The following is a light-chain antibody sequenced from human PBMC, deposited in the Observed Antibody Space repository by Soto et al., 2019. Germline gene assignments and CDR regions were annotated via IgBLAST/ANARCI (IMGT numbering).Light chain of an antibody. V-gene: IGLV3-21*02. CDR1: NIGSKS. CDR2: DNS. Sequence: SYELTQPLSVSVAPGQTARIACGGNNIGSKSVHWYQQKPGQAPVLVLYDNSARPSGIPERFSGSNSGSTATLTISRVEAGHEADYYCQVRDSSSDRVVFGGGTKLTVL. J-gene: IGLJ2*01. CDR3: QVRDSSSDRVV.